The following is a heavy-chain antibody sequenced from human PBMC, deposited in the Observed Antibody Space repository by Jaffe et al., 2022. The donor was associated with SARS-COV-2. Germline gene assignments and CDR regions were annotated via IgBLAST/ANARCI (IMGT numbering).Heavy chain of an antibody. CDR1: GFTFDDYA. Sequence: EVQLVESGGGLVQPGRSLRLSCAASGFTFDDYAMHWVRQAPGKGLEWVSGISWNSGSIGYADSVKGRFTISRDNAKNSLYLQMNSLRAEDTALYYCAKDMVPYYDILTGSNYYYYGMDVWGQGTTVTVSS. CDR3: AKDMVPYYDILTGSNYYYYGMDV. D-gene: IGHD3-9*01. CDR2: ISWNSGSI. J-gene: IGHJ6*02. V-gene: IGHV3-9*01.